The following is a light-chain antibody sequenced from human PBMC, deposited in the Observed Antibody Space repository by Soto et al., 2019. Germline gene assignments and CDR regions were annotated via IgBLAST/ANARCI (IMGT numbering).Light chain of an antibody. J-gene: IGLJ2*01. CDR3: SSYTTSTTQV. CDR1: SSDVAGYDH. CDR2: EVR. V-gene: IGLV2-14*01. Sequence: QSALTQPASVSGSPGQSITISCTGTSSDVAGYDHVSWYQQHPGNAPKLLIYEVRNRPSGVSDRFSGSKSGKTASLTIFGLQAEDEADYYCSSYTTSTTQVFGGGTKLTVL.